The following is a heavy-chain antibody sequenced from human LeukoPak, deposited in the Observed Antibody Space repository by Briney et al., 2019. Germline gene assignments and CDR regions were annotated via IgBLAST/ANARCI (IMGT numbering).Heavy chain of an antibody. CDR1: GFTVSSNY. CDR2: IYSVGST. CDR3: ARDRDYGGFDY. Sequence: GGSLRLSCAASGFTVSSNYVSWVRQAPGKGLEWVSVIYSVGSTYYADSVKGRITISRDNSKNTLYLQMNSLRAEDTAVYYCARDRDYGGFDYWGQGTLVTVSS. V-gene: IGHV3-53*01. J-gene: IGHJ4*02. D-gene: IGHD4-17*01.